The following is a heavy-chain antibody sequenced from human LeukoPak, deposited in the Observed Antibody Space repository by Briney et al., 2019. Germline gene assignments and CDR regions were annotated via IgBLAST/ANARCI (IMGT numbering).Heavy chain of an antibody. CDR1: GCSISSYY. V-gene: IGHV4-59*01. D-gene: IGHD6-6*01. J-gene: IGHJ3*02. CDR3: ARVHRLVPGPFHI. CDR2: IYYSGST. Sequence: PSETLSLTCTVSGCSISSYYWSWIRQPPGKGLEWIGNIYYSGSTNYNPSLKSRVTISVDTSKNQFSLNLRSVTAADTAVFYCARVHRLVPGPFHIWGQGTMVIVSS.